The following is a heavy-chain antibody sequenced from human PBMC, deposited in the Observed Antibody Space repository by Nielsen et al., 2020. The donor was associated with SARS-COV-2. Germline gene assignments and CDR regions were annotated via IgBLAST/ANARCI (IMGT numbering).Heavy chain of an antibody. CDR3: ARDFAYSNSPNYYYYMDV. V-gene: IGHV3-66*01. J-gene: IGHJ6*03. Sequence: GGSLRLSCAASGFTVSSNYMSWVRQAPGKGLEWVSVIYSGGSTYYADSVKGRFTISRDNSKNTLYLQMNRLRAEDTAVYYCARDFAYSNSPNYYYYMDVWSKGTTFTVSS. D-gene: IGHD4-11*01. CDR2: IYSGGST. CDR1: GFTVSSNY.